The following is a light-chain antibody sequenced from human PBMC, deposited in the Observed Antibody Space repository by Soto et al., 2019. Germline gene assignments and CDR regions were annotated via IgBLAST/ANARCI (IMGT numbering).Light chain of an antibody. CDR1: QSISNW. CDR2: DAS. J-gene: IGKJ2*01. CDR3: QQYNSYSRT. V-gene: IGKV1-5*01. Sequence: DIPMTQSPSTLSASVGDRVTITCRASQSISNWLAWYQQKPGKAPKLLIYDASSLESGVPSRFSGSGSGTEFTLTISSLQPDDFASYYCQQYNSYSRTFGQGTNLEIK.